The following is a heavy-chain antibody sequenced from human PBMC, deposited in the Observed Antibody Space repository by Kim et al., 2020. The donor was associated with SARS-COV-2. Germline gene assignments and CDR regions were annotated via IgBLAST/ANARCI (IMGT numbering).Heavy chain of an antibody. CDR2: INSDGSST. CDR1: GFTFSSYW. J-gene: IGHJ6*02. Sequence: GGSLRLSCAASGFTFSSYWMHWVRQAPGKGLVWVSRINSDGSSTSYADSVKGRFTISRDNAKNTLYLQMNSLRAEDTAVYYCASLQSDIAVVPAAWNYYGMDVWGQGTTVTVSS. D-gene: IGHD2-2*01. V-gene: IGHV3-74*01. CDR3: ASLQSDIAVVPAAWNYYGMDV.